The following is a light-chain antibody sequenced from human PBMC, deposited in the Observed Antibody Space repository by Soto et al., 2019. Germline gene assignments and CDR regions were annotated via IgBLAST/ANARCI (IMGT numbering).Light chain of an antibody. CDR1: QSISIW. CDR2: DAS. J-gene: IGKJ4*02. CDR3: QQYNSYSRS. Sequence: DTQMTQSPSTLSASGGDRVTITCRASQSISIWLAWYQQKPGKVPKLLIYDASSLQSGVPSRFRGSTSGTEFTLTISSLQPDDFATYYCQQYNSYSRSFGGGTKVDIK. V-gene: IGKV1-5*01.